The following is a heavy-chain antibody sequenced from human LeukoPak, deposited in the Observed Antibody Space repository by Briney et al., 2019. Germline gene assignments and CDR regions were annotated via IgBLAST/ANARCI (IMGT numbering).Heavy chain of an antibody. CDR2: IYYRGST. Sequence: ASETLSLTCTVSGGSISSYYWSWTRQPPGKGPEWIGYIYYRGSTNYNPSLKSRVSMSIDTSKNQFSLRLSSVTAPDTAVYYCARLATYGDYSDWRQGTLVTVSS. V-gene: IGHV4-59*08. D-gene: IGHD4-17*01. CDR3: ARLATYGDYSD. J-gene: IGHJ4*02. CDR1: GGSISSYY.